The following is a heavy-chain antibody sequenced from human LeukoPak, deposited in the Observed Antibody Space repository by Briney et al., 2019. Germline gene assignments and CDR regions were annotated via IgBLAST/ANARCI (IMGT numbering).Heavy chain of an antibody. CDR1: GFTFRSYD. CDR2: ISGSGSNI. V-gene: IGHV3-48*03. J-gene: IGHJ4*02. D-gene: IGHD2-2*01. CDR3: AKGGYCSSTSCYYFDY. Sequence: PGGSLRLSCAASGFTFRSYDMNWVRQAPGKGLEWVTYISGSGSNIYYADSVKGRFTISRDNNKNSLYLQMNSLRTEDTALYYCAKGGYCSSTSCYYFDYWGQGTLVTVSS.